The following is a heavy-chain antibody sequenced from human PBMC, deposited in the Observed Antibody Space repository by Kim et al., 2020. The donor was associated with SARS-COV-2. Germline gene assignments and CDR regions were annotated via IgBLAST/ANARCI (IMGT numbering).Heavy chain of an antibody. Sequence: NSTTFLTTRVTISVDTSKNQVSLKLTSVTAADTAVYYCARYRYSGYDFDYWGQGALVTVSS. CDR3: ARYRYSGYDFDY. V-gene: IGHV4-59*10. J-gene: IGHJ4*02. D-gene: IGHD5-12*01.